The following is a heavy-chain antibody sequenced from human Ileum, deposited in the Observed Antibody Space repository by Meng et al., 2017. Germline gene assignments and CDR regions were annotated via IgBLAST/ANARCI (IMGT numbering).Heavy chain of an antibody. Sequence: SVKVSCKASGGTVSSYAISWVRQAPGQGLEWMGGIIPIFGTANYAQKFQGRVTITADESTSTAYMELSSLRSEDTAVYYCARGSGSYFLFDYWGQGTLVTVSS. CDR3: ARGSGSYFLFDY. V-gene: IGHV1-69*13. CDR2: IIPIFGTA. CDR1: GGTVSSYA. J-gene: IGHJ4*02. D-gene: IGHD1-26*01.